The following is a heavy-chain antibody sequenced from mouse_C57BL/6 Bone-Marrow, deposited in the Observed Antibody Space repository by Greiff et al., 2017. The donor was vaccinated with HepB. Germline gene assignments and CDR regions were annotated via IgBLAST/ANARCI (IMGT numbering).Heavy chain of an antibody. CDR3: ARQMQLRPIYFDY. CDR2: IYPRSGNT. J-gene: IGHJ2*01. CDR1: GYTFTSYG. V-gene: IGHV1-81*01. D-gene: IGHD3-2*02. Sequence: QVQLKQSGAELARPGASVKLSCKASGYTFTSYGISWVKQRTGQGLEWIGEIYPRSGNTYYNEKFKGKATLTADKSSSTAYMELRSLTSEDSAVYYCARQMQLRPIYFDYWGQGTTLTVSS.